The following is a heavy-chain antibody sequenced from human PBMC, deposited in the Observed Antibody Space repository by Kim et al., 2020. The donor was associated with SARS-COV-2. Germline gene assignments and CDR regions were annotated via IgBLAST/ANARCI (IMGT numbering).Heavy chain of an antibody. CDR1: GGSISSGGYY. CDR3: ARARGGTMIVVVIGAFDI. D-gene: IGHD3-22*01. Sequence: SETLSLTCTVSGGSISSGGYYWSWIRQHPGKGLEWIGYIYYSGSTYYNPSLKSRVTISVDTSKNQFSLKLSSVTAADTAVYYCARARGGTMIVVVIGAFDICGHGTIVSVSS. CDR2: IYYSGST. V-gene: IGHV4-31*03. J-gene: IGHJ3*02.